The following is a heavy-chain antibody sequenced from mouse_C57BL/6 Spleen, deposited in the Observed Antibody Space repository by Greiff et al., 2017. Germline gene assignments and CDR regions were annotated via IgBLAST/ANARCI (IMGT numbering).Heavy chain of an antibody. CDR2: IYPGDGDT. J-gene: IGHJ2*01. Sequence: QVHVKQSGPALVKPGASVKISCKASGYAFSSSWMNWVKQRPGKGLAWIGRIYPGDGDTNYNGKFKGKATLTADKSSSTAYMQLSSLTSEDSAVSFCAKLWLRREGDDWGKGTTLTVAS. CDR3: AKLWLRREGDD. CDR1: GYAFSSSW. D-gene: IGHD2-2*01. V-gene: IGHV1-82*01.